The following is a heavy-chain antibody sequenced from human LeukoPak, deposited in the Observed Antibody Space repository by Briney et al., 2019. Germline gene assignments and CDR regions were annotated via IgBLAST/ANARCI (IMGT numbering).Heavy chain of an antibody. Sequence: GGSLRLSCAASGFTFSSYGMHWVRQAPGKGLEWVAVISYDGSNKYYADSVKGRFTISRDNSKNTLYLQMNSLRAEDTAVYSCAKASYYYGSGSPRLDYYGMDVWGKGTTVTVSS. J-gene: IGHJ6*04. CDR3: AKASYYYGSGSPRLDYYGMDV. CDR1: GFTFSSYG. CDR2: ISYDGSNK. V-gene: IGHV3-30*18. D-gene: IGHD3-10*01.